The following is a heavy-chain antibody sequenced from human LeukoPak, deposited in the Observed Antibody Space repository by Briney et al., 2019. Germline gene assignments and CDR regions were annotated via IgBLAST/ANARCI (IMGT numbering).Heavy chain of an antibody. J-gene: IGHJ6*02. D-gene: IGHD5-12*01. Sequence: PGGSLRLSCAASGFTFSSYDMHWVRQATGKGLEWVSAIGTAGDTYYPGSVKGRFTISRENAKNSLYLQVNSLRAGDTAVYYCARGREYSGYDSPRYYYGMDVWGQGTTVTVSS. CDR3: ARGREYSGYDSPRYYYGMDV. V-gene: IGHV3-13*04. CDR1: GFTFSSYD. CDR2: IGTAGDT.